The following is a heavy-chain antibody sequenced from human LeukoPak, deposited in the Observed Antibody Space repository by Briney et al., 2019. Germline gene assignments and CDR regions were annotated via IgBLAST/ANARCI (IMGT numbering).Heavy chain of an antibody. CDR3: ARDDGSGWYNWFDP. CDR1: GFTFSSYD. CDR2: IGTAGDT. Sequence: GGSLRLSCAASGFTFSSYDMHWVRQATGKGLEWVSAIGTAGDTYYPGSVKGRFTISRENAKNSLYLQMNSLRAGDTAVYYCARDDGSGWYNWFDPWGQGTLVTVSS. D-gene: IGHD6-19*01. J-gene: IGHJ5*02. V-gene: IGHV3-13*01.